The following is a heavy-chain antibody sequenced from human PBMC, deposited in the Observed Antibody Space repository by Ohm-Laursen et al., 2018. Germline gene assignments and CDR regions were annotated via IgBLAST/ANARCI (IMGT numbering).Heavy chain of an antibody. CDR3: AREYSDDGGYRYDAFDV. CDR2: INHRGNT. D-gene: IGHD2-15*01. Sequence: PGTLSLTCALYSGSFGPYYWSWIRQPPGKGLEWIGEINHRGNTNYSPSLKSRVTMSVDTSRNHFSLELTSVTAADTAVYYCAREYSDDGGYRYDAFDVWGQGTLVTVSS. V-gene: IGHV4-34*01. J-gene: IGHJ3*01. CDR1: SGSFGPYY.